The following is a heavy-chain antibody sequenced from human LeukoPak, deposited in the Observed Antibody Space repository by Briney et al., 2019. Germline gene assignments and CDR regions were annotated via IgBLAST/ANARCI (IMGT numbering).Heavy chain of an antibody. CDR1: GFIFSEYY. Sequence: PGGSLRLSCAASGFIFSEYYMGWIRQAPGKWLEWVDNIKQDGSEKYYVDSVKGRFTISRDNAKNSLYLQMNSLRAEDTAVYYCARDCGTTSCSLFDYWGQGTLVPVSS. D-gene: IGHD2-2*01. CDR3: ARDCGTTSCSLFDY. J-gene: IGHJ4*02. CDR2: IKQDGSEK. V-gene: IGHV3-7*01.